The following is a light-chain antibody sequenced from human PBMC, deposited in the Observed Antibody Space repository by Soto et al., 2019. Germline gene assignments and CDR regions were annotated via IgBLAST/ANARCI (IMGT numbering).Light chain of an antibody. CDR3: TSYTTSDTFV. Sequence: QSVLTQPASMSGSPGQSITISCTGTSSDVGGYNYVSWYQQHPGKVPKLMIYEVSNRPSGVSNRFSGSKSGNTASLTVSGLQVEDEADYYCTSYTTSDTFVFGTGTKLTVL. V-gene: IGLV2-14*01. CDR2: EVS. CDR1: SSDVGGYNY. J-gene: IGLJ1*01.